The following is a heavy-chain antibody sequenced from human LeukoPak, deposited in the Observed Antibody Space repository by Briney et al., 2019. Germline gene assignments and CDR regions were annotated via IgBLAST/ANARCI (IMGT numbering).Heavy chain of an antibody. CDR1: GGSISSGGYY. J-gene: IGHJ4*02. CDR2: IYYSGST. CDR3: ARDRTGGGYFGSTFDY. Sequence: PSETLSLTCTVSGGSISSGGYYWSWIRQHPGKGLEWIGYIYYSGSTYYNPSLKSRVTISVDTSKNQFSLKLSSVTAADTAVYYCARDRTGGGYFGSTFDYWGQGTLVTVSS. D-gene: IGHD2-21*02. V-gene: IGHV4-31*03.